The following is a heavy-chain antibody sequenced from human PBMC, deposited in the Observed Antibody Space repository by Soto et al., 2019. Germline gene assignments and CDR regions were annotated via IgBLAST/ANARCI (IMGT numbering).Heavy chain of an antibody. D-gene: IGHD1-26*01. J-gene: IGHJ4*02. Sequence: QQQQVESGGGVVQPGRSLRLSCAASGLMFSRAGMHWVRQAPGKGLEWIALISSDDGSVKFYADSVNGRFTISRDNSKNTLFLHMDSLRAEDTAVYYCAKDKGRRYFDYWGQGALVTVSS. CDR3: AKDKGRRYFDY. CDR2: ISSDDGSVK. V-gene: IGHV3-30*18. CDR1: GLMFSRAG.